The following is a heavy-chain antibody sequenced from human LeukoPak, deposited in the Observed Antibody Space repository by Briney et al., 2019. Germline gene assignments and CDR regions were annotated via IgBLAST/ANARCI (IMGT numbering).Heavy chain of an antibody. CDR1: GFTFSNYW. CDR3: ARDYKYAFDN. D-gene: IGHD5-24*01. Sequence: GGSLRLSCTASGFTFSNYWMTWVRQAPGKGLEWISYIGIDSGNTNYADSVKGRFTISGDKAKNSLYLQMNSLRVEDTAVYYCARDYKYAFDNWGQGTLVTVSS. J-gene: IGHJ4*02. CDR2: IGIDSGNT. V-gene: IGHV3-48*01.